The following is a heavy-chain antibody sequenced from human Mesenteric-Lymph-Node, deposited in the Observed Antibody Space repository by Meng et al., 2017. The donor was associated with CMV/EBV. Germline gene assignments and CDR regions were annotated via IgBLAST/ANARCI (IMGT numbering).Heavy chain of an antibody. D-gene: IGHD2-2*01. Sequence: ASVKVSCKASGYTFSGYYLHWVRQGPGQGLEWMGWIIPKTGGVKYSQKFQGRVSLTRDTSISTAYMELSSLKSDDTAVYCCARGEILDGVVAVPGATDYWGQGALVTVSS. CDR1: GYTFSGYY. CDR3: ARGEILDGVVAVPGATDY. V-gene: IGHV1-2*02. CDR2: IIPKTGGV. J-gene: IGHJ4*02.